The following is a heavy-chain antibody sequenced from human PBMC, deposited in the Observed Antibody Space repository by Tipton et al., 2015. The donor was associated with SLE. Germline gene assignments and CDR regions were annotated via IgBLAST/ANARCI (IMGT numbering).Heavy chain of an antibody. CDR3: ARDRISTIVVITQGAFDI. CDR1: GGSISSGGYS. Sequence: TLSLTCAVSGGSISSGGYSWSWIRQPPGKGLEWIGYIYHSGSNHNNPSLKSRVTISVDRSKNQFSLKLRSVTAADTAVYYCARDRISTIVVITQGAFDIWGQGTMVTVSS. J-gene: IGHJ3*02. CDR2: IYHSGSN. D-gene: IGHD3-22*01. V-gene: IGHV4-30-2*01.